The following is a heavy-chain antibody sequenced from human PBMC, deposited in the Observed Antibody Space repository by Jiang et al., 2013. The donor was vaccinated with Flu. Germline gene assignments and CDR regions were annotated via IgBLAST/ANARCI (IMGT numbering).Heavy chain of an antibody. Sequence: SLRLSCAASGFTFSSYAMHWVRQAPGKGLEWVAVISYDGSNKYYADSVKGRFTISRDNSKNALYLQMNSLRAEDTAVYYCAREPPPRLVARNYYFDYWGQGTLVTVSS. CDR2: ISYDGSNK. J-gene: IGHJ4*02. CDR1: GFTFSSYA. D-gene: IGHD5-12*01. V-gene: IGHV3-30*01. CDR3: AREPPPRLVARNYYFDY.